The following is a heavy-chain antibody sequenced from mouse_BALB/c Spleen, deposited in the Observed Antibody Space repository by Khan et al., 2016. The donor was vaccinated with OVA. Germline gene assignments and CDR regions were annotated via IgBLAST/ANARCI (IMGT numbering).Heavy chain of an antibody. CDR3: ARTARIKY. D-gene: IGHD1-2*01. CDR2: ISYSGST. CDR1: GYSITSGYG. V-gene: IGHV3-2*02. J-gene: IGHJ2*01. Sequence: EVQLQESGPGLVKPSQSLSLTCTVTGYSITSGYGWNWIRQFPGNKLEWMGYISYSGSTNYNPSLKSRIAITRDTSKNPFFLQLNSVTTEDTATYYCARTARIKYWGQGTTLTVSS.